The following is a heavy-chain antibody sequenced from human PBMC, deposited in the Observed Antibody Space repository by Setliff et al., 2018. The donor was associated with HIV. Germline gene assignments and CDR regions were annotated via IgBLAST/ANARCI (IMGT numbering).Heavy chain of an antibody. J-gene: IGHJ5*02. D-gene: IGHD3-10*01. CDR2: IYYSGST. V-gene: IGHV4-39*07. CDR1: GGSISSSSYY. CDR3: ARVGDYGSGGWFDP. Sequence: KPSETLSLTCTVSGGSISSSSYYWGWIRQPPGKGLEWIGSIYYSGSTYYNPSLKSRVTISVDTSKNQFSLKLSSVTAADTAVYYCARVGDYGSGGWFDPWGQGTLVTVSS.